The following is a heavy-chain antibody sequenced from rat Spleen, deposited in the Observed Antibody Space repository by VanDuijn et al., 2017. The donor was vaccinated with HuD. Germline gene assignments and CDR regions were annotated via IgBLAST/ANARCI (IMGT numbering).Heavy chain of an antibody. CDR1: GFTFDNYW. CDR2: ITNTGGST. Sequence: EVQLVESGGGLVRPGRSLKLSCVASGFTFDNYWMTWIRQAPGRGLEWVESITNTGGSTYYPDSVTGRCTISRDIAKSTLYLQMKSLRSEDTATYYCTRDDYYSAVFDYWGQGVMVTVSS. V-gene: IGHV5-31*01. D-gene: IGHD1-1*01. CDR3: TRDDYYSAVFDY. J-gene: IGHJ2*01.